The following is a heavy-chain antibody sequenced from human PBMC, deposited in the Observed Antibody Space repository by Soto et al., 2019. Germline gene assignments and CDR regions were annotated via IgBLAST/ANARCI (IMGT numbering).Heavy chain of an antibody. CDR2: ISSSSSYT. CDR3: ARERNRYNSILDY. CDR1: GFTFSDYY. J-gene: IGHJ4*02. D-gene: IGHD1-1*01. V-gene: IGHV3-11*05. Sequence: QVQLVQSGGGLVKPGGSLRLSCAVSGFTFSDYYMTWIRQAPGKGLEWVSYISSSSSYTNYADSVRGRFTISRDNAKNLLYLQMNSLRVEDTAVYYCARERNRYNSILDYWGQGTLVTVSS.